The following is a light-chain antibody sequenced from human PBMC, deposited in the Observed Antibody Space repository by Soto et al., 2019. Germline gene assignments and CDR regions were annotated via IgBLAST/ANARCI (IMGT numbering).Light chain of an antibody. Sequence: EIVMTQSPATLSLSPGERAALSCRASQGISSELAWYQQKPGQPPRLLIYGASTRATGVPARFTGSGSGSXXXXXXXGLQSEDFAVYYCQQGHNWPLTFGQGTRLEI. V-gene: IGKV3-15*01. CDR2: GAS. CDR1: QGISSE. J-gene: IGKJ2*01. CDR3: QQGHNWPLT.